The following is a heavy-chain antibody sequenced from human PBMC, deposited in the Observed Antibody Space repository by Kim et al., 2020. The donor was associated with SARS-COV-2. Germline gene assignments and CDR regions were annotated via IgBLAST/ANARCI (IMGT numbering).Heavy chain of an antibody. J-gene: IGHJ4*02. CDR2: WKN. CDR3: VKGRGGAYDY. V-gene: IGHV6-1*01. Sequence: WKNDYAVSVKSRVPINPDTSKNQFSLQLNSVTPEDTAMYYCVKGRGGAYDYWGQGTLVTVSS. D-gene: IGHD1-26*01.